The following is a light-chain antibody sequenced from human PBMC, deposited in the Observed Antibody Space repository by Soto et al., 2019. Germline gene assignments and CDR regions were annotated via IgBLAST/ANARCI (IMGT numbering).Light chain of an antibody. J-gene: IGLJ1*01. CDR3: AAWDDSLSGDYV. V-gene: IGLV1-47*01. Sequence: QSVLTQPPSASRTPGQRVTISCSGSSSNIGSNYVYWYQQLPGTAPKLLIYRNNQRPSGVPDRFSGSKSGTSASLAISGLRSEDEADYYCAAWDDSLSGDYVFGTVTKVTVL. CDR1: SSNIGSNY. CDR2: RNN.